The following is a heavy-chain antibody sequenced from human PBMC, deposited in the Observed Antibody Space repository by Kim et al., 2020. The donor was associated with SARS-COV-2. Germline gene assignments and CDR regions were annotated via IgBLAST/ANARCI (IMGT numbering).Heavy chain of an antibody. D-gene: IGHD2-15*01. CDR2: INHSGST. V-gene: IGHV4-34*01. J-gene: IGHJ6*01. CDR3: ARGPSRYCSGGSCPYYY. Sequence: SETLSLTCAVYGGSFSGYYWSWIRQPPGKGLEWIGEINHSGSTNYNPSLKSRVTISVDTSKNQFSLKLSSVTAADTAVYYCARGPSRYCSGGSCPYYY. CDR1: GGSFSGYY.